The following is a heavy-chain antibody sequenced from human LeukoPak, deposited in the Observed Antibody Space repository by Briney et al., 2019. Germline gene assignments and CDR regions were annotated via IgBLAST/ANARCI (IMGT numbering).Heavy chain of an antibody. D-gene: IGHD3/OR15-3a*01. CDR2: IWYDGSNK. CDR3: ARVRRGRTGSFDY. Sequence: GGSLRLSCAASGFTFSSYGMHWVRQAPGKGLEWVAVIWYDGSNKYYADSVKGRFTISRDNSKNTLYLQMNSLRAEDTAVYYCARVRRGRTGSFDYWGQGTLVTVSS. J-gene: IGHJ4*02. V-gene: IGHV3-33*01. CDR1: GFTFSSYG.